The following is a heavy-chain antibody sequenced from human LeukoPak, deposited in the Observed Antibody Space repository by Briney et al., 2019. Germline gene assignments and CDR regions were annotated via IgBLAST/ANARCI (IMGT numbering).Heavy chain of an antibody. CDR2: ISGSGGST. Sequence: GGSRRLSCAASGFTFSSYAMSWVRQAPGKGLEWVSTISGSGGSTYYADSVKGRFTISRDNSKNTLYLQMNSLRAEDTAVYYCAKGLAGGFDYWGQGSLVTVSS. V-gene: IGHV3-23*01. J-gene: IGHJ4*02. CDR1: GFTFSSYA. CDR3: AKGLAGGFDY. D-gene: IGHD3-16*01.